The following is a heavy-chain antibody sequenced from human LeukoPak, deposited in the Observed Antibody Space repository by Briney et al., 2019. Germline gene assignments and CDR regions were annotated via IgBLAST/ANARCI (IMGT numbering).Heavy chain of an antibody. Sequence: SETLSLTCTVSGDSISSNNYYWGWIRQPPGKGLEWIGSIHYSGNTYYNPSLTSRVTISVDTSKNQFSLKLTSVTAADTAVFYCARQGSGSYYRRPFDFWGQGTLVTVSS. J-gene: IGHJ4*02. D-gene: IGHD1-26*01. V-gene: IGHV4-39*01. CDR3: ARQGSGSYYRRPFDF. CDR2: IHYSGNT. CDR1: GDSISSNNYY.